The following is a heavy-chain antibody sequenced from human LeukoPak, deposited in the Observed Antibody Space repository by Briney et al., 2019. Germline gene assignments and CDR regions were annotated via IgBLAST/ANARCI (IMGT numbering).Heavy chain of an antibody. Sequence: GGSLRLSRAASGFTFSSYSMNWVRQAPGKGLEWVSSISSSSSYIYYADSVKGRFTISRDNAKNSLYLQMNSLRAEDTAVYYCARDRSLVGDVWGKGTTVTVSS. J-gene: IGHJ6*04. V-gene: IGHV3-21*01. CDR1: GFTFSSYS. CDR2: ISSSSSYI. CDR3: ARDRSLVGDV. D-gene: IGHD2-2*01.